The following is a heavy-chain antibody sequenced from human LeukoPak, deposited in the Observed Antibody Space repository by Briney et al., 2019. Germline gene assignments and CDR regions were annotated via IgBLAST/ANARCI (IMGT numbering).Heavy chain of an antibody. CDR2: ISAYNGNT. CDR1: GYTFTSYG. D-gene: IGHD2/OR15-2a*01. J-gene: IGHJ4*02. CDR3: ARDPHVNEGLSPQID. Sequence: ASVKVSCKASGYTFTSYGISWLRQAPGQGLEWMGWISAYNGNTNYAQKLQGRVTMTTDTSTSTAYMELRSLRSDDTAVYYCARDPHVNEGLSPQIDWGQGTLVTVSS. V-gene: IGHV1-18*01.